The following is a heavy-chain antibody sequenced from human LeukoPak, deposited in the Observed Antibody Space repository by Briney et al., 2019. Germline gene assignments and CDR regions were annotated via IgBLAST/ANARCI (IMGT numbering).Heavy chain of an antibody. Sequence: GGSLRLSCAASGFTFDDYAMHWVRQAPGKGLEWVSGISWNSGSIGYADSVKGRFTISRDNAKNSLYLQMNSLRAEDTALYYCAKGSLRYCGSTSCYAGFDYWGQGTLVTVSS. CDR1: GFTFDDYA. J-gene: IGHJ4*02. CDR2: ISWNSGSI. D-gene: IGHD2-2*01. V-gene: IGHV3-9*01. CDR3: AKGSLRYCGSTSCYAGFDY.